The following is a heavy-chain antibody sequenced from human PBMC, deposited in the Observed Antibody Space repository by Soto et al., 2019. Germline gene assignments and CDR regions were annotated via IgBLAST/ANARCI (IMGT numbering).Heavy chain of an antibody. CDR1: GGSISSSSYY. D-gene: IGHD6-19*01. V-gene: IGHV4-39*01. CDR3: ARLGYSRGWYNAFDI. Sequence: QLQLQESGPGLVKPSETLSLTCTVSGGSISSSSYYWGWIRQPPGKGLEWIGSIYYSGSTYYNPSLKSRVPISVDTSKNQFSLKLSSVAAADTAVYYWARLGYSRGWYNAFDIWGQGTMVTVSS. J-gene: IGHJ3*02. CDR2: IYYSGST.